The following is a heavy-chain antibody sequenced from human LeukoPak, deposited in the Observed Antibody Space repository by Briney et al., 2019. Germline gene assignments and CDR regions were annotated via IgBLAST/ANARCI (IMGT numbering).Heavy chain of an antibody. CDR3: ARNGDYYFDY. D-gene: IGHD4-17*01. J-gene: IGHJ4*02. Sequence: SETLSLTCAVYGGSFSGYYWSWIRQPPGKGREWIGEINHSGSTNYNPSLKSRVTISVDTSKNQFSLKLSSVTAADTAVYYCARNGDYYFDYWGQGTLVTVSS. CDR1: GGSFSGYY. CDR2: INHSGST. V-gene: IGHV4-34*01.